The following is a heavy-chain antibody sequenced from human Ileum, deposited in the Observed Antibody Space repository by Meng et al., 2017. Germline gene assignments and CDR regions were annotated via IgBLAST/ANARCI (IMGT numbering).Heavy chain of an antibody. V-gene: IGHV4-61*01. J-gene: IGHJ4*02. CDR2: INYSGTA. D-gene: IGHD7-27*01. CDR1: GSSVISGSDH. CDR3: TRDQTSNGWGSFDS. Sequence: VPLQEVGPGRVVPPATLSFTGSVYGSSVISGSDHWNWIRHAAGKGLEWIGYINYSGTAYYNASLGSRVSMSIDTSKNQFSLKLTSVTAADTAVYYCTRDQTSNGWGSFDSWGQGTLVTVSS.